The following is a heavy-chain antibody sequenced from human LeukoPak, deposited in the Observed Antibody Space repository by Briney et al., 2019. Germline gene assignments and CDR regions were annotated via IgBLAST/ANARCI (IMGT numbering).Heavy chain of an antibody. Sequence: SETLSLTCTVSGGSISNTAYYWAWIRQPPGKGLEWIGEINHSGSTNYNPSLKSRVTISVDTSKNQFSLKLSSVTAADTAVYYCARHVLNSRLRWLQPKGFDYWGQGTLVTVSS. CDR3: ARHVLNSRLRWLQPKGFDY. V-gene: IGHV4-39*01. CDR2: INHSGST. D-gene: IGHD5-24*01. CDR1: GGSISNTAYY. J-gene: IGHJ4*02.